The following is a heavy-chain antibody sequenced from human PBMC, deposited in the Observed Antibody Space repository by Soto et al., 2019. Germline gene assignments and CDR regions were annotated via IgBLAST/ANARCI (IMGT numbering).Heavy chain of an antibody. D-gene: IGHD4-4*01. V-gene: IGHV3-23*01. Sequence: GRSLRLSXAPSRFTLSSHAMSWVRHAPGKGLEWVSAISASGGSTYYADSVKGRFTISRDNSKNTLYLQMNSQRAEATAVYYCPKGGPLMTTVTPGAFDIWGQGTMVTVSS. CDR2: ISASGGST. CDR1: RFTLSSHA. CDR3: PKGGPLMTTVTPGAFDI. J-gene: IGHJ3*02.